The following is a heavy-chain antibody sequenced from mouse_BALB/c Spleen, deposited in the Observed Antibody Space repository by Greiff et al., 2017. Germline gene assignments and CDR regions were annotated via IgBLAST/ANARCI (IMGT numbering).Heavy chain of an antibody. CDR3: AREEDLLLRYYAMDY. V-gene: IGHV1-54*01. CDR1: GYAFTNYL. D-gene: IGHD1-1*01. Sequence: VKLMESGAELVRPGTSVKVSCKASGYAFTNYLIEWVKQRPGQGLEWIGVINPGSGGTNYNEKFKGKATLTADKSSSTAYMQLSSLTSDDSAVYFCAREEDLLLRYYAMDYWGQGTSVTVSS. J-gene: IGHJ4*01. CDR2: INPGSGGT.